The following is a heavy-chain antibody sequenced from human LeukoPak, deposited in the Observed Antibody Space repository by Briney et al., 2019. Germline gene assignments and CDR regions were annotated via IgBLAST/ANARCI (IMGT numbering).Heavy chain of an antibody. V-gene: IGHV4-59*01. CDR3: ARGSGWSTDFDY. CDR2: FFYSGNT. D-gene: IGHD6-19*01. J-gene: IGHJ4*02. CDR1: GGSISGYY. Sequence: SETLSLTCTVSGGSISGYYWSWIRQPPGKGLEWIAYFFYSGNTNYNPSLKSRVTISVDTSKNQFSLKLSSVTAADTAVYYCARGSGWSTDFDYWGQGTLVTVSP.